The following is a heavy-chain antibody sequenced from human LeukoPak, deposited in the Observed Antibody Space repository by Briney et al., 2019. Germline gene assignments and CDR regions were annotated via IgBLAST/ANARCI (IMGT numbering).Heavy chain of an antibody. CDR3: ARESVAVAAYYFDY. V-gene: IGHV4-59*12. J-gene: IGHJ4*02. CDR1: GGSISCYY. CDR2: IYYSGST. D-gene: IGHD6-19*01. Sequence: PSETLSLTCTVSGGSISCYYWSWIRQPPGKGLEWIGYIYYSGSTNYNPSLKSRVTISVDTSKIQSSLKLSSVTAADTAVYYCARESVAVAAYYFDYWGQGTLVTVSS.